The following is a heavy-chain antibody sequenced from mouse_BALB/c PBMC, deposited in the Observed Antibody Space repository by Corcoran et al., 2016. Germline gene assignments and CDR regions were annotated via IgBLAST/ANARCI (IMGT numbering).Heavy chain of an antibody. CDR1: GYTFTNYG. D-gene: IGHD2-1*01. CDR2: INTYTGEP. J-gene: IGHJ3*01. Sequence: QIQLVQSGPELKKPGETVKISCKASGYTFTNYGMNWVKQAPGKGLKWMCWINTYTGEPTYDDDFKGRFAFSLETSASTAYLQINNLKNEDMATYFCARVIYGNSPWFAYWGQGTLVTVSA. V-gene: IGHV9-1*02. CDR3: ARVIYGNSPWFAY.